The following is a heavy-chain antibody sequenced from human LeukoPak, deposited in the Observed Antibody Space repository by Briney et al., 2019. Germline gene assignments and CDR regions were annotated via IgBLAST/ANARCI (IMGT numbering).Heavy chain of an antibody. Sequence: GGSLRLSCAASGFTFSSYSMNWVRQAPGRGLEWVSSISSSSSYIYYADSVKGRFTISRDNAKNSLYLQMNSLRAEDTAVYYCARGWGSSSSAHWGQGTLVTVSS. CDR1: GFTFSSYS. V-gene: IGHV3-21*01. D-gene: IGHD6-6*01. CDR3: ARGWGSSSSAH. CDR2: ISSSSSYI. J-gene: IGHJ4*02.